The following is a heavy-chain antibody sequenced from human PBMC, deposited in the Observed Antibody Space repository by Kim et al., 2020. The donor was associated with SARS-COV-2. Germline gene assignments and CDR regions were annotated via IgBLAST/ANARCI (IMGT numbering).Heavy chain of an antibody. J-gene: IGHJ6*01. CDR3: ASYGDSYTYYYYYGMDV. V-gene: IGHV1-69*04. CDR1: GGTFSSYA. CDR2: IIPILGIA. D-gene: IGHD4-17*01. Sequence: SVKVSCKASGGTFSSYAISWVRQAPGQGLEWMGRIIPILGIANYAQKFQGRVTITADKSTSTAYMELSSLRYEDTAGYYCASYGDSYTYYYYYGMDVWG.